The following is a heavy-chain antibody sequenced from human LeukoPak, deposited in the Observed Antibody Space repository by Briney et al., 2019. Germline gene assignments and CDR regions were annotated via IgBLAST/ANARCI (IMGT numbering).Heavy chain of an antibody. V-gene: IGHV3-9*01. Sequence: GGSLRLSCAASGFTFNDYAMHWVRQAPGKGLEWVSGIFGKNGAKGHADSVKGRFTISRDNANNSLYLQMNSLRPDDTALYYCTYDNSPGGLEYWGQGNLVTVSS. CDR3: TYDNSPGGLEY. CDR1: GFTFNDYA. D-gene: IGHD2-8*02. CDR2: IFGKNGAK. J-gene: IGHJ4*02.